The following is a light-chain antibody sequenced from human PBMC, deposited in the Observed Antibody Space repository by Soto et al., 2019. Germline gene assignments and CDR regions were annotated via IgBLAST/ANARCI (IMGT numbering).Light chain of an antibody. CDR2: EGT. CDR1: SSDVGTYNL. J-gene: IGLJ3*02. Sequence: QSALTQPASVSGSPGQSVTISCTGTSSDVGTYNLVSWYQQHPGKVPKLMIYEGTERPSGVSNRFSGSKSGNTASLTISGLQAEDEAAYYCCSYAGSNTWVFGGGTQLTVL. V-gene: IGLV2-23*01. CDR3: CSYAGSNTWV.